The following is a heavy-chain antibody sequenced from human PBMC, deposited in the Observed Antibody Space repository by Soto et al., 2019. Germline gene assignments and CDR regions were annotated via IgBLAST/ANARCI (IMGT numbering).Heavy chain of an antibody. D-gene: IGHD4-17*01. CDR2: IHYSGNS. Sequence: SETLSLTCTVSGASVTTTYWSWIRQPPGKGLEWIGYIHYSGNSFYNPSLKSRVPMSVDTSKNQFSLRLTSVTAADTAVYFCSRGAGDYATNFDYWGPGTLVTVSS. J-gene: IGHJ4*02. V-gene: IGHV4-59*02. CDR3: SRGAGDYATNFDY. CDR1: GASVTTTY.